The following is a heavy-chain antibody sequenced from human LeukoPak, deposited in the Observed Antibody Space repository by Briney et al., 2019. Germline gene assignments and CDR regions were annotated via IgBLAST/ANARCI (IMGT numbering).Heavy chain of an antibody. CDR3: ARDRGSSGWYEFDY. CDR1: GFTSSSYW. CDR2: IKQDGSEK. V-gene: IGHV3-7*01. Sequence: HAGGSLRLSCAASGFTSSSYWMSSVRQAPGKGLEWVANIKQDGSEKYYVDSVKGRFTISRDNAKNSLYLQMNSLRAEDTAVYYCARDRGSSGWYEFDYWGQGTLVTVSS. D-gene: IGHD6-19*01. J-gene: IGHJ4*02.